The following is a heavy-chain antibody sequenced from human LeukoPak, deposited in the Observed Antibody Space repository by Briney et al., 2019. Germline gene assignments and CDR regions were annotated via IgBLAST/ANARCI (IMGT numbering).Heavy chain of an antibody. J-gene: IGHJ3*02. V-gene: IGHV3-15*01. Sequence: LGGSLRLSCAASGYTFSSYAMSWVRQAPGKGLEWVGHIKSKTDGETTDYAAPVKGRFTISRDDSKNTLYLQMNSLKTEDTAVYYCTTPNYYYARDAFDIWGQGTMVTVSS. D-gene: IGHD3-10*01. CDR2: IKSKTDGETT. CDR3: TTPNYYYARDAFDI. CDR1: GYTFSSYA.